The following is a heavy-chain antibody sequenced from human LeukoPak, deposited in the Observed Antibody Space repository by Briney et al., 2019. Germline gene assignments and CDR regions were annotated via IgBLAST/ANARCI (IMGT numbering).Heavy chain of an antibody. V-gene: IGHV4-39*07. CDR1: SGSISSSTYY. CDR3: ARATGYSSSWYWFDP. J-gene: IGHJ5*02. CDR2: IYYSGST. Sequence: PSETLSLTCTVSSGSISSSTYYWGWIRQPPGKGLEWIGSIYYSGSTNYNPSLKSRVTISVDTSKNQFSLKLSSVTAADTAVYYCARATGYSSSWYWFDPWGQGTLVTVSS. D-gene: IGHD6-13*01.